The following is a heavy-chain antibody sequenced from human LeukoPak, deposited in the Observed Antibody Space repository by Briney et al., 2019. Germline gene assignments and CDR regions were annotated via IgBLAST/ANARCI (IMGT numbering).Heavy chain of an antibody. D-gene: IGHD1-1*01. CDR3: ASSCWNDVFG. Sequence: SETLSVNCTVSGGSISTDNYYWSWIRQPPGKGLEWIGSIYYSGSTYYNPSLKSRVTISVDTSKNQFSLKLSSVTAADTALYYCASSCWNDVFGWGQGTLVTVSS. J-gene: IGHJ4*02. CDR1: GGSISTDNYY. V-gene: IGHV4-39*07. CDR2: IYYSGST.